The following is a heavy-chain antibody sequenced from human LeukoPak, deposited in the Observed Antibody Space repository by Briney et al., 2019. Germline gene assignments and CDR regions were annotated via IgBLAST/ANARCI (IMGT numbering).Heavy chain of an antibody. CDR1: GYTFTSYG. D-gene: IGHD3-22*01. CDR3: ARDSMIVVVITYSYGMDV. V-gene: IGHV1-18*01. Sequence: ASVKVSCKASGYTFTSYGISWVRQAPGQGLEWMGWISAYNGNTNYAQKLQGRVTMTTDTSTSTAYMELRSLRSDDTAVYYCARDSMIVVVITYSYGMDVWGQGTTVTVSS. J-gene: IGHJ6*02. CDR2: ISAYNGNT.